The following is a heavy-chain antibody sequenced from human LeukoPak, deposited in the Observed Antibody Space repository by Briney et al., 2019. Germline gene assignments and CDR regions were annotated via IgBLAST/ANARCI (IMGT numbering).Heavy chain of an antibody. J-gene: IGHJ3*02. CDR2: IYYSGST. CDR3: ATPNNIDAFDI. Sequence: SETLSLTCTVSGGSISSYYWSWIRQPPGKGLEWIGYIYYSGSTNYNPSLKSRVTISVDASKNQFSLKLSSVTAADTAVYYCATPNNIDAFDIWGQGTMVTVSS. CDR1: GGSISSYY. D-gene: IGHD1-14*01. V-gene: IGHV4-59*01.